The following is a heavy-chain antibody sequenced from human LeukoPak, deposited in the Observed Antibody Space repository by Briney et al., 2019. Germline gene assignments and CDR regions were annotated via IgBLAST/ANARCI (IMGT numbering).Heavy chain of an antibody. CDR3: ARADRYDSSGYVGGY. D-gene: IGHD3-22*01. Sequence: GGSLRLSCAASGFTFSSYEMNWVRQAPGKGLEWVSYISSSGSTIYYADSVKGRFTISRDNAKNSLYLQMNSLRAEDTAVYYCARADRYDSSGYVGGYWGQGTLVTVSS. J-gene: IGHJ4*02. V-gene: IGHV3-48*03. CDR2: ISSSGSTI. CDR1: GFTFSSYE.